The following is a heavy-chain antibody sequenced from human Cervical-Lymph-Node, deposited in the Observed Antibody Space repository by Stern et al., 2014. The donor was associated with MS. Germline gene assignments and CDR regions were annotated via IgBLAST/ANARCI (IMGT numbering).Heavy chain of an antibody. J-gene: IGHJ6*02. CDR2: VITIIATV. Sequence: VQLEESGAEVKKPGSSVKVSCKASGGNFQRNAISWVRQAPGQGLEWMGGVITIIATVNYATKIQGRVTITADESTSTVYMKVSSLRSEDTAMYYCARDRAAAVGIGYYYGMDVWGQGTTVTVSS. CDR1: GGNFQRNA. D-gene: IGHD6-13*01. CDR3: ARDRAAAVGIGYYYGMDV. V-gene: IGHV1-69*01.